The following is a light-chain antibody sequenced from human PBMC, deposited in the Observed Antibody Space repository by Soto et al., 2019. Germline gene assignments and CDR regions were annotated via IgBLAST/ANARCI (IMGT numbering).Light chain of an antibody. CDR3: QQLNSYPPV. CDR2: AAS. J-gene: IGKJ4*01. CDR1: QGISSN. Sequence: IQLTQSPFSLSASVGERVTITCRASQGISSNLAWYQQKPGKAPKLLIPAASTLQSGVPSRFSGSGSGTDFTLTIRSLQPEDFATYYFQQLNSYPPVFGGGTKLEIK. V-gene: IGKV1-9*01.